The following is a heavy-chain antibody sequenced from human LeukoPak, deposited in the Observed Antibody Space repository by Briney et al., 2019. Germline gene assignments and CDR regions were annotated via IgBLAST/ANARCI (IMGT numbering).Heavy chain of an antibody. CDR3: ARTSALYGDSTLGPYYFDY. D-gene: IGHD4-17*01. J-gene: IGHJ4*02. Sequence: PGGSLRLSCAASGFTFSSYAMHWVRQAPGKGLEWVAVISYDGSNKYYADSVKGRITISRDNSKNTLYLQMGSLRAEDMAVYYCARTSALYGDSTLGPYYFDYWGQGTLVTVSS. V-gene: IGHV3-30*14. CDR2: ISYDGSNK. CDR1: GFTFSSYA.